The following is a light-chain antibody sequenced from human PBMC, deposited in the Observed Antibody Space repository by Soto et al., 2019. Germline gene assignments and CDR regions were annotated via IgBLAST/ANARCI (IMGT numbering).Light chain of an antibody. CDR1: SSNIGSNA. CDR2: SSN. CDR3: AAWDDSLNGVV. Sequence: QSVLTQPPSASGTPGQRVTISCSGSSSNIGSNAINWYQQLPGTAPKLLMHSSNQRPSGVPDRFSGSKSGTSASLAISGLQSEDVADYYCAAWDDSLNGVVFGGGTQLTVL. J-gene: IGLJ2*01. V-gene: IGLV1-44*01.